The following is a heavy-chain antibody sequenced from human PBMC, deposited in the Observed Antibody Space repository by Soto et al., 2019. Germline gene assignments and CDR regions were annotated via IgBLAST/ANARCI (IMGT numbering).Heavy chain of an antibody. Sequence: GGSLRLSCSASGFTFSSYAMHWVRQAPGKGLEYVSAISSNGGSTYYADSVKGRFTISRDNSKNTLYLQMNSLRAEDTAIYYCAKDRPVGATAFDFWGQGTMVTVSS. J-gene: IGHJ3*01. D-gene: IGHD1-26*01. CDR1: GFTFSSYA. V-gene: IGHV3-64*04. CDR3: AKDRPVGATAFDF. CDR2: ISSNGGST.